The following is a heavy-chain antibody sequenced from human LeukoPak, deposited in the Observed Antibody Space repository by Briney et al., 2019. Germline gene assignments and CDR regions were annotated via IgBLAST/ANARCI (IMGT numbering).Heavy chain of an antibody. CDR2: ISAYNGNT. J-gene: IGHJ5*02. CDR3: ARPTGGLNYYGSGSYYMANWFDP. Sequence: ASVNVSCKASGYTFTSYGISWVRQAPGQGLEWMGWISAYNGNTNYAQKLQGRVTMTTDTSTSTAYMELRSLRSDDTAVYYCARPTGGLNYYGSGSYYMANWFDPWGQGTLVTVSS. V-gene: IGHV1-18*01. CDR1: GYTFTSYG. D-gene: IGHD3-10*01.